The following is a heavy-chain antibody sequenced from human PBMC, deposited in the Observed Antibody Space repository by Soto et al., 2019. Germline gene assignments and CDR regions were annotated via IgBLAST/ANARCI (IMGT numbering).Heavy chain of an antibody. V-gene: IGHV4-39*01. D-gene: IGHD2-15*01. CDR2: IYYSGST. CDR1: GGSISSSSYY. J-gene: IGHJ6*02. Sequence: SETLSLTCTVSGGSISSSSYYWGWIRQPPGKGLEWIGSIYYSGSTYYNPSLKSRVTISVDTSKNQFSLKLSSVTAADTAVYYCARGYCSGGSCYSAGRRSGMDVWGQGTTVTVSS. CDR3: ARGYCSGGSCYSAGRRSGMDV.